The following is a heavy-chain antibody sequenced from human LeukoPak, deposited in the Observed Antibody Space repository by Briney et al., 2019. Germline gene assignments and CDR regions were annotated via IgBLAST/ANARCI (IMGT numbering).Heavy chain of an antibody. CDR1: GDTFSTYA. J-gene: IGHJ4*02. V-gene: IGHV1-69*06. CDR2: IIPVFGTT. D-gene: IGHD3-22*01. Sequence: SVKVSCKASGDTFSTYAFNWVRQAPGQGLEWMGRIIPVFGTTYYAQKFRDRVTITADRSTTTTYMALSSLGHEDTAVYYCARVSERDSSSLKYWGQGALVTVSS. CDR3: ARVSERDSSSLKY.